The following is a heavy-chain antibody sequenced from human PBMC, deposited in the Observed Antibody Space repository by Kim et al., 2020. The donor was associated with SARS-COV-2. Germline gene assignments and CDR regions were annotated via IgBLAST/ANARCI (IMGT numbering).Heavy chain of an antibody. CDR1: GYSFTGYY. V-gene: IGHV1-2*02. CDR2: INPNSGAT. D-gene: IGHD2-15*01. J-gene: IGHJ4*02. Sequence: ASVKVSCKASGYSFTGYYMHWVRQAPVQGLEWMGWINPNSGATNYAQKFQGRVTMTRDTSINTAYLELSSLRSDDTAVFYCARDATEWKLDSWGQGTLVTVSS. CDR3: ARDATEWKLDS.